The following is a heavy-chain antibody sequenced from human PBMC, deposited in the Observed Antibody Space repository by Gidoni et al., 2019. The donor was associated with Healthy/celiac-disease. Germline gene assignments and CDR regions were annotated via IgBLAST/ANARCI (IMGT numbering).Heavy chain of an antibody. CDR2: INPNSGGT. Sequence: QVQLVQSGAEVKKPGASVKVSCKASGYTFTGYYMHWVRQAPGQGLEWMGRINPNSGGTNYAQKFQGRVTMTRDTSISTAYMELSRLRSDDTAVYYCARDWGGRYGDLPDAFDIWGQGTMVTVSS. V-gene: IGHV1-2*06. D-gene: IGHD4-17*01. CDR3: ARDWGGRYGDLPDAFDI. J-gene: IGHJ3*02. CDR1: GYTFTGYY.